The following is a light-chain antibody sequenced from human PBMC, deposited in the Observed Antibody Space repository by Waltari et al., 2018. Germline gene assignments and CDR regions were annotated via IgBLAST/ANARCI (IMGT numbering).Light chain of an antibody. CDR3: QQFYTYPLT. Sequence: DLQLTQSPSFLSASVGDRVTITCRASQDLNTYLAWYQLRPGNAPKLLIFLASELQSGVPSRFSGSGSGTEFTLTISSLQPEDFATYYCQQFYTYPLTFGGGTKVESK. CDR2: LAS. J-gene: IGKJ4*01. V-gene: IGKV1-9*01. CDR1: QDLNTY.